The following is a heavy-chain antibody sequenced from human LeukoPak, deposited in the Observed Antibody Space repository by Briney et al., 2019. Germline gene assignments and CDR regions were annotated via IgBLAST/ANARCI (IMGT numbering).Heavy chain of an antibody. CDR3: ARNDFWSGYFDY. J-gene: IGHJ4*02. Sequence: SETLSLTCTVSGGSISSSSYYWGWIRQPPGKGLEWIGSIYYSGSTYYNPSLKSRVTISVDTSKNQFSLKLSSVTAADTAVYYCARNDFWSGYFDYWGQGTLVTVSS. V-gene: IGHV4-39*07. CDR2: IYYSGST. CDR1: GGSISSSSYY. D-gene: IGHD3-3*01.